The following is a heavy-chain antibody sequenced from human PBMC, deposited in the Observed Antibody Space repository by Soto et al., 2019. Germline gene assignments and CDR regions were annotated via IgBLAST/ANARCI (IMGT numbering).Heavy chain of an antibody. J-gene: IGHJ4*02. CDR1: GGTFRNYA. CDR2: TIPIFGTA. V-gene: IGHV1-69*12. CDR3: ARSDYCGGDCYAYLDH. Sequence: QVQLVQSGAEVKKPGSSVRVSCKASGGTFRNYAISWVRQAPGQGLEWIGGTIPIFGTANYAQKFQGRLTIIADESTSTAYMELSSLRSEDTAVYYCARSDYCGGDCYAYLDHWGQGTLVTVSS. D-gene: IGHD2-21*02.